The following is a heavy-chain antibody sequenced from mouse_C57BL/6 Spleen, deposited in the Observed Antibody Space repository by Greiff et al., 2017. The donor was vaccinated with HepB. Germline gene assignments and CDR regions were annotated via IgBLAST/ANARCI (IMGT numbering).Heavy chain of an antibody. CDR2: IYPGSGST. J-gene: IGHJ4*01. Sequence: QVQLQQPGAELVKPGASVKMSCKASGYTFTSYWITWVKQRPGQGLEWIGDIYPGSGSTNYNEKFKSKATLTVDSSSSTAYMQLSSLTSEDSAVYYCARKGDYYAMDYWGQGTSVTVSS. V-gene: IGHV1-55*01. CDR1: GYTFTSYW. CDR3: ARKGDYYAMDY.